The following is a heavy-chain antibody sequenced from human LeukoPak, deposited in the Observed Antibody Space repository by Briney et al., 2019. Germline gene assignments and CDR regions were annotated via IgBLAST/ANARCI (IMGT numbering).Heavy chain of an antibody. J-gene: IGHJ4*02. D-gene: IGHD3-10*01. CDR2: ISGSGGST. Sequence: PGGSLRLSCEASGFTFSSYDMNWVRQAPGKGLEWVSVISGSGGSTDYADSVKGRFSISRDNSKNTLYLQMNSLRAVDTAVYYCAKGQLWFGEFSYFDYWGQGTLVTVSS. CDR1: GFTFSSYD. CDR3: AKGQLWFGEFSYFDY. V-gene: IGHV3-23*01.